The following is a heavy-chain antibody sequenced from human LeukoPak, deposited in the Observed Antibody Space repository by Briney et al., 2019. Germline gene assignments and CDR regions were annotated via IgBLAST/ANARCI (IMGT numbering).Heavy chain of an antibody. CDR1: GGSFSGYY. Sequence: SETLSLTCAVYGGSFSGYYWSWIRQPPGKGLDWIGEINHSGSTNYNPSLKSRVTISVDTSKNQFSLKLSSVTAADTAVYYCARARSSSKTYYYYYHYMDVWGKGTTVTVSS. V-gene: IGHV4-34*01. CDR2: INHSGST. D-gene: IGHD6-6*01. J-gene: IGHJ6*03. CDR3: ARARSSSKTYYYYYHYMDV.